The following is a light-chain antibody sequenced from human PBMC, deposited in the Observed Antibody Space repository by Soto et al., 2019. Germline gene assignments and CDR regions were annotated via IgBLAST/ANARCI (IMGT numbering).Light chain of an antibody. CDR1: SSNIGAGYD. CDR3: QSYDSSLSGSGV. Sequence: QPVLTQPPSVSGAPGQRVTISCTGSSSNIGAGYDVHWYQQLPGTAPKLLIYGNSNRPSGVPDRFSGSKSGTSASLAITGLQAEDEADDYCQSYDSSLSGSGVFGGGTKLTVL. CDR2: GNS. V-gene: IGLV1-40*01. J-gene: IGLJ2*01.